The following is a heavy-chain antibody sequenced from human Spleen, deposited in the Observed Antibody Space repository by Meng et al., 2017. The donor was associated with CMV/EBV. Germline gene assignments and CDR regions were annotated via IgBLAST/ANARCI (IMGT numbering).Heavy chain of an antibody. J-gene: IGHJ6*02. CDR3: ARALSAAILDYYYGMDV. Sequence: GGSLRLSCAASGFTFRTYWMIWVRQAPGKGLEWVANIKQDGSETYYVDSVKGRFTISRDNAKNSLYLQMNSLRAEDTAVYYCARALSAAILDYYYGMDVWGQGTTVTVSS. CDR2: IKQDGSET. D-gene: IGHD2-2*02. CDR1: GFTFRTYW. V-gene: IGHV3-7*01.